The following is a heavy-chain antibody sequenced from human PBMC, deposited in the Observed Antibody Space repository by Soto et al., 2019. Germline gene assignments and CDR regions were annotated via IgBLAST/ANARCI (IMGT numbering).Heavy chain of an antibody. Sequence: KASETLSLTCTVSGASTSGYYWSWIRKSAGKGLAWIGRIYATGTTDYNPSLKSRVMMSVDTSKKQFSLRLRSVTAADTAVYYCVRDGTKTLRDWFDPWGQGISVTVSS. CDR1: GASTSGYY. CDR3: VRDGTKTLRDWFDP. J-gene: IGHJ5*02. D-gene: IGHD1-1*01. CDR2: IYATGTT. V-gene: IGHV4-4*07.